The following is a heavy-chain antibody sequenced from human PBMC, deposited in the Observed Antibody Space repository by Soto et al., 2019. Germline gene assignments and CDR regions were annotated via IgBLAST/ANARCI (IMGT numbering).Heavy chain of an antibody. V-gene: IGHV1-3*01. CDR1: GYTFTMYA. J-gene: IGHJ4*02. CDR3: ARAGWFGEGYFDF. D-gene: IGHD3-10*01. Sequence: ASVKVSCKASGYTFTMYAMHWVRQAPGQRLEWMGWINAGNGHTKYLQKLQGRVTITRDTSARTAYMELSSLRSEGTAAYYCARAGWFGEGYFDFWGQGTPVTV. CDR2: INAGNGHT.